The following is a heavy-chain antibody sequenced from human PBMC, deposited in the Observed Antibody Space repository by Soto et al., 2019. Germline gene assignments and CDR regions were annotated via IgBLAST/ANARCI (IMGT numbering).Heavy chain of an antibody. CDR2: ISDDGINT. J-gene: IGHJ4*02. CDR1: GFTFNNYA. D-gene: IGHD3-16*01. V-gene: IGHV3-30-3*01. Sequence: ESGGGVVQPGRSLRLSCAASGFTFNNYAMYWVRQAPGKGLEWMAVISDDGINTYYADSVKGRFTTSRDNSKNTLYLQMNSLRPEDTAVYYCARGMITFGGYWGQGTLVTVSS. CDR3: ARGMITFGGY.